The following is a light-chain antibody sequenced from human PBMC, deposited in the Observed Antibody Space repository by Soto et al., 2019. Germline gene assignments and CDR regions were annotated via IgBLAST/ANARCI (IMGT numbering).Light chain of an antibody. CDR1: SSNIGNNY. CDR2: DNN. V-gene: IGLV1-51*01. J-gene: IGLJ1*01. Sequence: QSVLTQPPSVSAAPGQKVTISCSGSSSNIGNNYVSWYQQLPGTAPKLLIYDNNKRPSRIPDRFSGSKSGRSATLGITGLQTGDEADYYCGTWDSSLSAYVFGTGPKVTVL. CDR3: GTWDSSLSAYV.